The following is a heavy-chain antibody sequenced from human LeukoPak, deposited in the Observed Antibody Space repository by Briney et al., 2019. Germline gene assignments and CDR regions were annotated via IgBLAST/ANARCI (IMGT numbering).Heavy chain of an antibody. D-gene: IGHD4-17*01. Sequence: GGSLRLSCAASGFTFSSYNINWVRQPPGKGLEWLSSISTGSNYIYYADSVRGRFTISRDNAINTLYLQMNSLRPDDTALYYCARVXXXXYXXXGQGT. V-gene: IGHV3-21*01. CDR1: GFTFSSYN. CDR2: ISTGSNYI. CDR3: ARVXXXXYXX. J-gene: IGHJ4*02.